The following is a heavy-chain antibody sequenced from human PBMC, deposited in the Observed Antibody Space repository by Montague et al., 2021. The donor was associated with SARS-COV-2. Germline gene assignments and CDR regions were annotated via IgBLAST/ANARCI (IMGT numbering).Heavy chain of an antibody. CDR2: VNEDGSEE. CDR3: AKDFDC. V-gene: IGHV3-7*01. CDR1: GFTFSTYC. J-gene: IGHJ4*02. Sequence: SLRLSCAASGFTFSTYCMNWVRQAPGKGLEWVANVNEDGSEEYFADSVKGRFTISRDNAKNSLFLQMNSLRAEDTAVYYCAKDFDCWGQGTLVTVSS.